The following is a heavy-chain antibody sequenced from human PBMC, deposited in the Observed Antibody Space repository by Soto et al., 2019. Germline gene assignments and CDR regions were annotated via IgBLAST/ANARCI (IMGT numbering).Heavy chain of an antibody. CDR1: GGTFSSYA. J-gene: IGHJ6*02. CDR2: IISIFGTA. D-gene: IGHD1-26*01. V-gene: IGHV1-69*12. CDR3: ASHSGSSPEGRYYSGMDV. Sequence: QVQLVQSGAEVKKPGSSVKVSCKASGGTFSSYAISWVRQAPGQGLEWMGGIISIFGTADYAQKFQGRVTITAAEXTXTXXMVLSSLRSEATAVYYCASHSGSSPEGRYYSGMDVWGQGTTVTVSS.